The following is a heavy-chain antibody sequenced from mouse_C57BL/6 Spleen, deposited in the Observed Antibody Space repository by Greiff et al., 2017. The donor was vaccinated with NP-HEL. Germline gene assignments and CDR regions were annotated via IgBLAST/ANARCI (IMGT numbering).Heavy chain of an antibody. Sequence: VKLQESGAELARPGASVKLSCKASGYTFTSYGMSWVKQRPGQGLEWIGEIYPRSGNTYYNEKFKGKATLTADKSSSTAYMELRSLTSEDSAVYFCARTGVVADNYAMDYWGQGTSVTVSS. J-gene: IGHJ4*01. D-gene: IGHD1-1*01. CDR2: IYPRSGNT. CDR1: GYTFTSYG. CDR3: ARTGVVADNYAMDY. V-gene: IGHV1-81*01.